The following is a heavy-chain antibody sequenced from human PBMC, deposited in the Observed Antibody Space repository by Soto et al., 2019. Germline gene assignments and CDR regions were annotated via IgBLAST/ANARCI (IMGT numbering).Heavy chain of an antibody. V-gene: IGHV3-23*01. CDR3: AKVLKAVAGTYDY. CDR1: GFTFSIYA. Sequence: EVQLLGSGGGLVQPGGSLRLSCAASGFTFSIYAMSWVRQAPGKGLEWVSAISGSGDYTYYADSVKGRFAISRDNSKNTLYLQMNSLRAEDTAVYYCAKVLKAVAGTYDYWGQGTLVTVSS. D-gene: IGHD6-19*01. J-gene: IGHJ4*02. CDR2: ISGSGDYT.